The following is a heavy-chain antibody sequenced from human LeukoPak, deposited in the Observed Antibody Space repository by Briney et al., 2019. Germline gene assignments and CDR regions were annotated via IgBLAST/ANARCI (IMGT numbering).Heavy chain of an antibody. J-gene: IGHJ6*02. V-gene: IGHV1-18*01. CDR2: ISAYNGNT. CDR1: GYTFTSYG. Sequence: ASVKVSCKASGYTFTSYGISWVRQAPGQGLEWMGWISAYNGNTNYAQKVQGRVTMTTDTSTSTAYMELRSLRSDDTAVYYCASEDTHPVYYGMAVWGQGTMVTVSS. CDR3: ASEDTHPVYYGMAV.